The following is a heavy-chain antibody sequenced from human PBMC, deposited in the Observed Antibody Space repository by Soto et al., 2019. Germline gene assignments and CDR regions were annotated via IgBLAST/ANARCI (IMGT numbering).Heavy chain of an antibody. Sequence: ASVKVSCKASGYTFTSYAIHWVRQAPGQRLEWMGWINAGNGNTKYSQKFQGRVTITRDTSASTAYMELSSLRSEDTAVYYSYGGDTAMAPNWFDPWGQGTLVTVSS. CDR3: YGGDTAMAPNWFDP. CDR2: INAGNGNT. J-gene: IGHJ5*02. D-gene: IGHD5-18*01. CDR1: GYTFTSYA. V-gene: IGHV1-3*01.